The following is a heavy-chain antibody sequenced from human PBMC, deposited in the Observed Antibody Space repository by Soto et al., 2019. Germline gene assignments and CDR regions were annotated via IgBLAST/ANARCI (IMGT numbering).Heavy chain of an antibody. V-gene: IGHV3-21*01. CDR2: ISSSSSYI. CDR1: VFTFSSYS. J-gene: IGHJ2*01. CDR3: ASIAVAGAPYWYFDL. Sequence: PGGSLRLSCAASVFTFSSYSMNGVGQAPGKGLDWVSSISSSSSYIYYADSVKGRFTISRDNAKNSLYLQMNSLRAEDTAVYYCASIAVAGAPYWYFDLWGRGTLVTV. D-gene: IGHD6-19*01.